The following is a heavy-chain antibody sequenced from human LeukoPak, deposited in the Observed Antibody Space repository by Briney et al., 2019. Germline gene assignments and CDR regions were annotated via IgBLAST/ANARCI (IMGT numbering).Heavy chain of an antibody. V-gene: IGHV3-9*01. CDR1: GFTFDDYA. J-gene: IGHJ4*02. D-gene: IGHD1-26*01. CDR3: AKDKDSGSYRAAVLDY. Sequence: GGSLRLSCAASGFTFDDYAMHWVRQAPGKGLEWVSGISWNSGSIGYADSVKGRFTISRDNAKNSLYLQMNSLRAEDTALYYCAKDKDSGSYRAAVLDYWGQGTLVTVSS. CDR2: ISWNSGSI.